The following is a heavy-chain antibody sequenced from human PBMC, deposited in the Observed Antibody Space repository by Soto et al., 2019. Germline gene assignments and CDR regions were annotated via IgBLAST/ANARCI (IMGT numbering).Heavy chain of an antibody. CDR2: IETRGGST. V-gene: IGHV1-46*01. J-gene: IGHJ3*02. D-gene: IGHD3-10*01. CDR3: ARDLPRDLVRGSFDI. CDR1: GYTFTRYN. Sequence: QAQLVQSGAEVKKPGASANISCKASGYTFTRYNIHWVRQAPGQGIEWLGIIETRGGSTDYTQRFQGRVTMTRDTSTGTVYMHLSSLGSEDTAIYYCARDLPRDLVRGSFDIWGQGTMVTVSS.